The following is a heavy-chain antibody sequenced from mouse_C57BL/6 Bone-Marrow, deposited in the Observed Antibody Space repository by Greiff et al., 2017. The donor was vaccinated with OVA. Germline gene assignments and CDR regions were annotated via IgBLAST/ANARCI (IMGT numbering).Heavy chain of an antibody. Sequence: EVKLVESGGGLVKPGGSLKLSCAASGFTFSSYAMSWVRQTPGKALEWLGFIRNKANGYTTEYSASVKGRYTISRDNSQSILYLQMNALRAEDSATYDCARYYSNLYYYAMDYWGQGTSVTVSS. CDR3: ARYYSNLYYYAMDY. CDR2: IRNKANGYTT. CDR1: GFTFSSYA. V-gene: IGHV7-3*01. D-gene: IGHD2-5*01. J-gene: IGHJ4*01.